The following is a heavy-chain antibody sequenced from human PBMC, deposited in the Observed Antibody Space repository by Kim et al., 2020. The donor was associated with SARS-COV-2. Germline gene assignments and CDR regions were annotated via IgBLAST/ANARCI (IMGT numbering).Heavy chain of an antibody. D-gene: IGHD1-1*01. CDR3: ARGGTGTTWYYYYYMDV. V-gene: IGHV1-8*02. CDR1: GYTFTSYD. J-gene: IGHJ6*03. CDR2: INPNSGNT. Sequence: ASVKVSCKASGYTFTSYDINWVRQATGQGLEWMGWINPNSGNTDYAQKFQGRVTMTRNTSISTAYMELSSLRSEDTAVYYCARGGTGTTWYYYYYMDVWGEESQVTVS.